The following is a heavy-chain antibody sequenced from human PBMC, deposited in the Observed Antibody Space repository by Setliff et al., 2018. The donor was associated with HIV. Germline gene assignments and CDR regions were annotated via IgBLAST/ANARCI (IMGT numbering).Heavy chain of an antibody. J-gene: IGHJ4*02. CDR3: ARRARNWPQPFDR. CDR1: GESFSDEY. CDR2: INHSGTT. D-gene: IGHD1-1*01. V-gene: IGHV4-34*01. Sequence: SETLSLTCAVYGESFSDEYWRWIRQPPGWGLEWIGEINHSGTTNYNPSLKGQLNISVDTSKRQFSLDVNSVTAADTAIYYCARRARNWPQPFDRWGQGFLVTVSS.